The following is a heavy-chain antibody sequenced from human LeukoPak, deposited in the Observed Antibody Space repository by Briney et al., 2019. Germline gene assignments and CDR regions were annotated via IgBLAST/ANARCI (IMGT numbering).Heavy chain of an antibody. CDR1: GFTFSSYA. CDR3: ARDFSVFVDY. V-gene: IGHV3-30*04. D-gene: IGHD2/OR15-2a*01. CDR2: ISYDGSNK. J-gene: IGHJ4*02. Sequence: PGRSLRLSCAASGFTFSSYAMHWVRQAPGKGLEWVAVISYDGSNKYYADSVKGRFTIFRDNSKNTLYLQMNSLRGEDTAVYYWARDFSVFVDYGGQGPVVTVPS.